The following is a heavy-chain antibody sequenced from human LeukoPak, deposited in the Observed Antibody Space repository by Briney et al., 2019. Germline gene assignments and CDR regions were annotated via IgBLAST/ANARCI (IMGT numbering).Heavy chain of an antibody. CDR2: VYSGGST. CDR3: ARVGDHYHWNFDL. J-gene: IGHJ2*01. Sequence: GGSLRLSCAASGFTVSSNYMSWVRQAPGKGLEWVSVVYSGGSTYYADSVKGRFTISRDNSKNTLYLQMNSLRAEDTAVYYCARVGDHYHWNFDLWGRGTLVTVSS. V-gene: IGHV3-53*01. CDR1: GFTVSSNY. D-gene: IGHD3-10*01.